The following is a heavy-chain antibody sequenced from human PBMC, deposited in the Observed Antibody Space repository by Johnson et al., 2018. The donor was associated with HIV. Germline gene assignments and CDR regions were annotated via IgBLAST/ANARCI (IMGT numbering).Heavy chain of an antibody. CDR1: GFTFSSYA. CDR2: IRGSGDST. D-gene: IGHD4-17*01. J-gene: IGHJ3*02. V-gene: IGHV3-23*04. CDR3: ARDSTPWGGDYVGYGFDI. Sequence: VQLVESGGGLVQPGGSLRLSCAASGFTFSSYAMSWVRQAPGKGLEWVSAIRGSGDSTYYADSVKGRFTISRDNAKKSLYLQMNSLRGEDTAVDYCARDSTPWGGDYVGYGFDIWGQGTMVIVSS.